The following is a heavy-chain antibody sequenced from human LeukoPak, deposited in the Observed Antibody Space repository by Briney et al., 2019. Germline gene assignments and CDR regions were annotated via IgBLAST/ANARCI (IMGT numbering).Heavy chain of an antibody. D-gene: IGHD5-24*01. CDR2: INPSGGST. J-gene: IGHJ4*02. V-gene: IGHV1-46*01. Sequence: GASVKVSCKASGYTFTSHHIHWVRQAPGQGHEWMGIINPSGGSTNYGQKFQGRVTMTRDMSTSTVYMELSSLRSDDTAVYYCARDKQVFERDHPDYWGQGTLVTVSS. CDR3: ARDKQVFERDHPDY. CDR1: GYTFTSHH.